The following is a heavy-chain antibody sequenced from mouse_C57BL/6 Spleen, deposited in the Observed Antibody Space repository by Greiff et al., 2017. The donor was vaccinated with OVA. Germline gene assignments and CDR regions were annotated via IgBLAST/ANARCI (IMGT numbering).Heavy chain of an antibody. Sequence: EVQLVESGGGLVKPGGSLKLSCAASGFTFSSYAMSWVRQTPEKRLEWVATISDGGSYTYYPDNVKGRFTIARDNAKNNLYLQMSHLKSEDTAMYYCASFYYDYGFDYWGQGTTLTVSS. D-gene: IGHD2-4*01. CDR1: GFTFSSYA. CDR3: ASFYYDYGFDY. J-gene: IGHJ2*01. V-gene: IGHV5-4*01. CDR2: ISDGGSYT.